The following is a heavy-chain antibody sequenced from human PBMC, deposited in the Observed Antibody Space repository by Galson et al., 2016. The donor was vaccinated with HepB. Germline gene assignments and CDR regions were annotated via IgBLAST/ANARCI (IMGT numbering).Heavy chain of an antibody. CDR2: ISGSAGQT. J-gene: IGHJ4*02. CDR3: AKDRGCDECGTPTYLDY. V-gene: IGHV3-23*01. CDR1: GFMFKNYA. D-gene: IGHD2-2*01. Sequence: SLRLSCAASGFMFKNYAMSWVRQAPGKGLDWVSGISGSAGQTSYADSVKGRFTISRDNSKNTLYLQMNNRRAEDTAVYYCAKDRGCDECGTPTYLDYWGQGTLVTVSS.